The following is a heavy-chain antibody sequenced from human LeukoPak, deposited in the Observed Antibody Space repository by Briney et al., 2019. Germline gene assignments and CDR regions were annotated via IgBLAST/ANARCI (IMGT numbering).Heavy chain of an antibody. CDR1: GFTFSNYA. Sequence: PGGSLRLSCAASGFTFSNYAMHWVRQAPGKGLEWVAVISYDGSNEYYADSVKGRFTISRDNSKNTLYLQMNSLRAEDTAVYYCARDHRGVRDYFDYWGQGTLVTVSS. D-gene: IGHD3-10*01. CDR2: ISYDGSNE. CDR3: ARDHRGVRDYFDY. J-gene: IGHJ4*02. V-gene: IGHV3-30-3*01.